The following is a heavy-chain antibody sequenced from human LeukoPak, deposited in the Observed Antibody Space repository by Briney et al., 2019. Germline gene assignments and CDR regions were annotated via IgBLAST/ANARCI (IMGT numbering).Heavy chain of an antibody. CDR2: ISGSGGST. D-gene: IGHD3-22*01. CDR3: AKTSRITMIVVVTSYYFDY. CDR1: GFTFSSYA. J-gene: IGHJ4*02. Sequence: TGGSLRLSCAASGFTFSSYAMSWVRQAPGKGLEWVSAISGSGGSTYYADSVKGRFTISRDNSKNTLYLQMNSLRAEDTAVYYCAKTSRITMIVVVTSYYFDYWGQGTLVTVSS. V-gene: IGHV3-23*01.